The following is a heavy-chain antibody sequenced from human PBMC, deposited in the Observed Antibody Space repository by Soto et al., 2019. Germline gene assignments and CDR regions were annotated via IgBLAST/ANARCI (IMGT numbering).Heavy chain of an antibody. D-gene: IGHD5-18*01. CDR3: AKGDTTMITDYYAMDV. V-gene: IGHV3-23*01. Sequence: GGSLRLSCAASGFTFGNYWMHWVRQAPGKGRVWVSAISGSGGSEFYADSVKGRFTISRDNSKNTLYLQMKSLRAEDTALYYCAKGDTTMITDYYAMDVWGQGTTVTVSS. CDR2: ISGSGGSE. CDR1: GFTFGNYW. J-gene: IGHJ6*02.